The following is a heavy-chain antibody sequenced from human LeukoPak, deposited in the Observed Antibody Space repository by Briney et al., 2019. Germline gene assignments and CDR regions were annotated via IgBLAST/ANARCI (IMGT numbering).Heavy chain of an antibody. Sequence: GGSLRLSCVPSRYTFCRSDVHCGPEAREKGGECGSAIGTAGDAYYPGSVKGRFTLSKENAKKSLYLQMNSLRAGDTVVYYAARALPLSRYGSGGSCYPHPPDYWGQGTLVTVSS. CDR3: ARALPLSRYGSGGSCYPHPPDY. V-gene: IGHV3-13*01. D-gene: IGHD2-15*01. CDR1: RYTFCRSD. J-gene: IGHJ4*02. CDR2: IGTAGDA.